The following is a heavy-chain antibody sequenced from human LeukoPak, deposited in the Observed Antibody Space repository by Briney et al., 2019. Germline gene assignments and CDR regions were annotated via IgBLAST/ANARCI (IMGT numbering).Heavy chain of an antibody. Sequence: SETLSLTCAVSDDSFSSHYWTWIRQPPGKGLEWIGYISYIGSTNYDPSLKSRVTISIDTSRNQFSLRLSSVTAADTAVYYCARDLVTVTKGFDIWGQGTMVSVSS. CDR3: ARDLVTVTKGFDI. V-gene: IGHV4-59*11. CDR2: ISYIGST. CDR1: DDSFSSHY. D-gene: IGHD4-17*01. J-gene: IGHJ3*02.